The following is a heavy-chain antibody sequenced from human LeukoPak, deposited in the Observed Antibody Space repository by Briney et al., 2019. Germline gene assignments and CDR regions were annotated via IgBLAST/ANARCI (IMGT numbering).Heavy chain of an antibody. J-gene: IGHJ3*02. CDR2: INWNGGST. V-gene: IGHV3-20*04. D-gene: IGHD5-24*01. Sequence: GGSLRLSCTASGFTFDDYGMSWVRQGPGKGLEWVSGINWNGGSTGYADSVKGRFTISGDNAKNSLYLQMNSLRAEDTALYYCARGKGRWLQLGDAFDIWGQGTMVTVSS. CDR3: ARGKGRWLQLGDAFDI. CDR1: GFTFDDYG.